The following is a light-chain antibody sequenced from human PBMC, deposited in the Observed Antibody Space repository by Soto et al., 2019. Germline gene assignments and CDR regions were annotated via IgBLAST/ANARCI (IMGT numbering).Light chain of an antibody. CDR2: GAS. CDR3: QQYGSSPWT. V-gene: IGKV3-20*01. CDR1: ESVRSN. Sequence: EIEMTQSPATLSLAPGERVTLSCRASESVRSNLAWYQQKPGQSPRLLIYGASTRATGIPDRFSGSGSGTDFTLTISGLEPEDFAVYYCQQYGSSPWTFGQGTKV. J-gene: IGKJ1*01.